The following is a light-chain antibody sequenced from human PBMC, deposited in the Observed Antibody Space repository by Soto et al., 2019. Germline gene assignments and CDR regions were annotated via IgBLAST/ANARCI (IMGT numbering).Light chain of an antibody. CDR3: QEYNTYPWT. CDR2: KAS. J-gene: IGKJ1*01. Sequence: DIQVTQSPSTLSASVGDRVTITCRVSQRISSWLAWYQQKPGKAPKLLIYKASSLESGVPSRFSGSGSETEFTLTISSLQTDDSANYYCQEYNTYPWTFGQGTKVDIK. V-gene: IGKV1-5*03. CDR1: QRISSW.